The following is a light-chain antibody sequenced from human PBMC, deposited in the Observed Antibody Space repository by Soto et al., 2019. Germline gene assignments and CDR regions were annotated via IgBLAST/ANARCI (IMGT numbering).Light chain of an antibody. CDR2: KAS. CDR1: QSISSW. J-gene: IGKJ1*01. V-gene: IGKV1-5*03. Sequence: DIQITQSPSTLSASVGDRVTITCRASQSISSWLAWYQQKPGKAPKLLIYKASSLESGVPSRFSGSGSGTEFTLTISSLQPDDFVTYYCALYNIYQWPFCQG. CDR3: ALYNIYQWP.